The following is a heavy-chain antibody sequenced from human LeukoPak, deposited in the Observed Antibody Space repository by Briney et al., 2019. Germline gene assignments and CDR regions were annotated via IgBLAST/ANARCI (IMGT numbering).Heavy chain of an antibody. CDR1: GGSISSGDYY. Sequence: SETLSLTCTVSGGSISSGDYYWSWIRQPPGKGLEWIGYIYYSGSTHYNPSLKSRVTISVDTSKNQFSLKLSSVTAADAAVYYCAREGQYYYDSGGLGDAFDIWGQGTMVTVSS. J-gene: IGHJ3*02. D-gene: IGHD3-22*01. CDR2: IYYSGST. CDR3: AREGQYYYDSGGLGDAFDI. V-gene: IGHV4-30-4*08.